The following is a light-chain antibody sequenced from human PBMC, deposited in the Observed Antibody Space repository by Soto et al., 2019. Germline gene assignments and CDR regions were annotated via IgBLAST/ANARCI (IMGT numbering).Light chain of an antibody. Sequence: ETVLTQSPVTLSLSPGERATLSCRASQSISSSYLAWYQQKPGQAPRLLIYGASSRATGIPGRFSGGGSGTDFTLAISSLQPEDVAVYYCQQYNSSPRTFGQGTKVDIK. J-gene: IGKJ1*01. CDR2: GAS. CDR3: QQYNSSPRT. V-gene: IGKV3-20*01. CDR1: QSISSSY.